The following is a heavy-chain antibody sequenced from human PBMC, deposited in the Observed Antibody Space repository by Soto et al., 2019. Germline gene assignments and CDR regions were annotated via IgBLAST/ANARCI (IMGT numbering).Heavy chain of an antibody. V-gene: IGHV4-39*01. CDR3: ARGEDAFFYYGLDV. Sequence: KASETLSLTCTVSGGSISSSSYYWGWIRQPPGKGLEWIGSIYYSGSTYYNPSLKSRVTISVDTSKNQFSLKLSSVTAADTAVYYCARGEDAFFYYGLDVWGQGITVTVSS. J-gene: IGHJ6*02. CDR2: IYYSGST. CDR1: GGSISSSSYY.